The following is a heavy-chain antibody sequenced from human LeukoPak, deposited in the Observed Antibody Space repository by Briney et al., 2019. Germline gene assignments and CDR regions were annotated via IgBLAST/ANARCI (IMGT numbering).Heavy chain of an antibody. D-gene: IGHD6-19*01. CDR2: ISSSGSTI. J-gene: IGHJ4*02. V-gene: IGHV3-48*03. CDR3: ARVSIPSGWYAFRDY. Sequence: PGGSLRLSCAASGFTFSSYEMNWVRQAPGKGLEWVSYISSSGSTIYYADSVKGRFTISRDNAKNSLYLQMNSLRAEDTAVYYCARVSIPSGWYAFRDYWGQGTLVTVSS. CDR1: GFTFSSYE.